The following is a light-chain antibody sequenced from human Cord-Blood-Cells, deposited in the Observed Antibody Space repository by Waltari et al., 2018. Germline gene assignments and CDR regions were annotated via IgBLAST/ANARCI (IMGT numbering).Light chain of an antibody. V-gene: IGKV1-33*01. CDR2: DAS. CDR3: QQYDNLPFT. Sequence: DIQMTQSPSSLSASVGDRVTITCQASQDISNYLNWYQQKPGKAPKLLIYDASNLETGVPSRFSGSGSVTDFTFTISSLQPEDIVTYYCQQYDNLPFTFGPGTKVDIK. J-gene: IGKJ3*01. CDR1: QDISNY.